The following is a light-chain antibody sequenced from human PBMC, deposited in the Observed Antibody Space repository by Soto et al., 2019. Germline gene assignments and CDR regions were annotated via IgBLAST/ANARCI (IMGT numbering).Light chain of an antibody. CDR2: GSS. V-gene: IGKV3-20*01. Sequence: EVVLTQSPGTLSLSPGERATLSCRASQSVTNNYFAWYQQKPGQAPRLLIFGSSDRATGTPDTFSGSGSGTDFTLPISSLEPEDSAVYYCQQYGSSPPYTFGQGTKLEIK. CDR1: QSVTNNY. J-gene: IGKJ2*01. CDR3: QQYGSSPPYT.